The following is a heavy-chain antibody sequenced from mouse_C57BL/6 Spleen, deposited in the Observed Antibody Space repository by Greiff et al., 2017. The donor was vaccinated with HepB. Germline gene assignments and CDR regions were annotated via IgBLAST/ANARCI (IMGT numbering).Heavy chain of an antibody. CDR2: ISDGGSYT. CDR1: GFTFSSYA. D-gene: IGHD2-3*01. J-gene: IGHJ2*01. CDR3: ARDEGYYDFDY. Sequence: EVMLVESGGGLVKPGGSLKLSCAASGFTFSSYAMSWVRQTPEKRLEWVATISDGGSYTYYPDNVKGRFTISRDNAKNNLYLQMSHLKSEDTAMYYCARDEGYYDFDYWGQGTTLTVSS. V-gene: IGHV5-4*01.